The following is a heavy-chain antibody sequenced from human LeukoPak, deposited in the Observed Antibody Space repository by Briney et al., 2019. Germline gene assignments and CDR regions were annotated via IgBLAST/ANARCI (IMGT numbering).Heavy chain of an antibody. D-gene: IGHD6-19*01. CDR3: ARGTLPQIGSSGWYRGNWFDP. Sequence: GGSLRLSCAASGLSFSKYPMTWVRQAPGKGLEGVTSISSSSSYIYYADSVKGRFTISRDNAKNSLYLQMNSLRAEDTAVYYCARGTLPQIGSSGWYRGNWFDPWGQGTLVTVSS. V-gene: IGHV3-21*01. CDR2: ISSSSSYI. CDR1: GLSFSKYP. J-gene: IGHJ5*02.